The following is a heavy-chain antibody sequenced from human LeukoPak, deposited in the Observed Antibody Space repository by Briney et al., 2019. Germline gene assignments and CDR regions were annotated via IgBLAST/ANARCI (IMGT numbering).Heavy chain of an antibody. J-gene: IGHJ6*03. CDR1: GLSFADTY. Sequence: PGGSLRLSCAVSGLSFADTYMAWVRQAPGKGLEWVATLYIAGESYYADSVRGRFNISRDNSENTLCLQMTTVRDDDTAIYYCAAGFRSEFIYFYLHVWGKGTPVTVSS. CDR2: LYIAGES. CDR3: AAGFRSEFIYFYLHV. D-gene: IGHD1-14*01. V-gene: IGHV3-53*01.